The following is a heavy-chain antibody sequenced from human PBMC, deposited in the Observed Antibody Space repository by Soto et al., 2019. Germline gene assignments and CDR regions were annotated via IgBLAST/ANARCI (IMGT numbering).Heavy chain of an antibody. Sequence: GGSLRLSCAVSGFTFSNYGMHWVRQAPGKGLEWVAVISYDGSNKYYADSVKGRFTISRDNSKNTLYLQMNSLRAEDTAVYYCASIVPGVRHVAPYFQHSCPAILVSVS. CDR2: ISYDGSNK. D-gene: IGHD2-2*01. J-gene: IGHJ1*01. CDR1: GFTFSNYG. CDR3: ASIVPGVRHVAPYFQH. V-gene: IGHV3-30*03.